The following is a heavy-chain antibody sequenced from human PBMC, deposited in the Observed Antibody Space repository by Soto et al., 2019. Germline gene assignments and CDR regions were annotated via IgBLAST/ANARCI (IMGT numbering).Heavy chain of an antibody. CDR2: IYPGDSDT. J-gene: IGHJ4*02. D-gene: IGHD5-12*01. CDR1: GYSFTSYW. V-gene: IGHV5-51*01. CDR3: GGGSSSSGYDWSEY. Sequence: GESLKISCKGSGYSFTSYWIGWVRQMPGKGLEWMGIIYPGDSDTRYSPSFQGQVTISADKSISTAYLQWSSLKASHTAMYYCGGGSSSSGYDWSEYWGQGTLGTVSS.